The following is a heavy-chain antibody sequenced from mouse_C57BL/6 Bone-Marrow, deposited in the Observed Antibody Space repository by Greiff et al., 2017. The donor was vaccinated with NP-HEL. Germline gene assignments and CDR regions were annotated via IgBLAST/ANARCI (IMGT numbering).Heavy chain of an antibody. CDR1: GFNITDYY. J-gene: IGHJ2*01. D-gene: IGHD1-1*01. Sequence: EVQLQQSGAELVRPGASVKLSCTASGFNITDYYMHWVKQRPEQGLEWIGRIDPEDGDTEYAPKFQGKATMTADTSSNTAYLQLSSLTSEDTAVYYCTRGEITTVVDYFDYWGQGTTLTVSS. CDR2: IDPEDGDT. V-gene: IGHV14-1*01. CDR3: TRGEITTVVDYFDY.